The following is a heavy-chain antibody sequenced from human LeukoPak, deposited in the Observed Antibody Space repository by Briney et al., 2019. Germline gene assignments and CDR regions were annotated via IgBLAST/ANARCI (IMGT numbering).Heavy chain of an antibody. CDR3: ARARYGSGGYFFDF. V-gene: IGHV3-21*01. CDR2: ISSSSSYI. CDR1: GFTFSSYS. D-gene: IGHD3-10*01. J-gene: IGHJ4*02. Sequence: PGGSLRLSCAASGFTFSSYSMNWVRQAPGKGLEWVSSISSSSSYIYYADSVKGRFTISRDNAKSSLYLQMNSLRGEDTAVYYCARARYGSGGYFFDFWGQGTLVTVSS.